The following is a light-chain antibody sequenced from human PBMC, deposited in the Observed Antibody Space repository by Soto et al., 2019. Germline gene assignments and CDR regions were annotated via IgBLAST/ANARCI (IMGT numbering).Light chain of an antibody. CDR3: QSYDSSLNRV. Sequence: QSVLSQAPSVSGGPGQRITISCPGGNSNIGANYDVHWYRQVPGTAPKLLMSGDNNRPSGVADRFSGSKSGTSASLAITRLQAEDEADYYCQSYDSSLNRVFGTGTKVTVL. CDR2: GDN. V-gene: IGLV1-40*01. CDR1: NSNIGANYD. J-gene: IGLJ1*01.